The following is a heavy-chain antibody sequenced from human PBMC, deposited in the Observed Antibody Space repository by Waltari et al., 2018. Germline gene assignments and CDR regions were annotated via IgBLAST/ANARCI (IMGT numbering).Heavy chain of an antibody. D-gene: IGHD2-15*01. Sequence: QVQLQESGPGLVKPSGTTSTTCTVSGASISNNYWWSWVRPPPGRGLEWIGQSIPTGRTNYNPSLESRVTVSRDTSKNQISRKMTSATAADTAVYYCASDRGREIYLDQWGRGTLVTVSP. CDR3: ASDRGREIYLDQ. CDR1: GASISNNYW. J-gene: IGHJ4*02. CDR2: SIPTGRT. V-gene: IGHV4-4*02.